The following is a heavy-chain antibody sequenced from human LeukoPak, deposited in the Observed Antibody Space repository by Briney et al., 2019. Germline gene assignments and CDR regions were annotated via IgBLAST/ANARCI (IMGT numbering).Heavy chain of an antibody. V-gene: IGHV3-30*02. CDR3: AKDPRGYYYYYMDV. CDR1: GFTFSSYC. Sequence: GGSLRLSCAASGFTFSSYCMHWVRQAPGKGLEWVAFIRYDGSNKYYADSVKGRFTISRDNSKNTLYLQMNSLRAEDTAVYYCAKDPRGYYYYYMDVWGKGTTVTVSS. J-gene: IGHJ6*03. CDR2: IRYDGSNK.